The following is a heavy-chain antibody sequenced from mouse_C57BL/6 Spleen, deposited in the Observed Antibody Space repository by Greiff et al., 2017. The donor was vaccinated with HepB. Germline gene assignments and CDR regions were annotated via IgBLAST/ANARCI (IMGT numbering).Heavy chain of an antibody. CDR3: AREAYDGYSFAY. D-gene: IGHD2-3*01. Sequence: VQLQQSGAELVRPGTSVKVSCKASGYAFTNYLIEWVKQRPGQGLEWIGVINPGSGGTNYNEKFKGKATLTADKSSSTAYMQLSSLTSEAAAVYFGAREAYDGYSFAYWGQGTLVTVSA. CDR1: GYAFTNYL. J-gene: IGHJ3*01. CDR2: INPGSGGT. V-gene: IGHV1-54*01.